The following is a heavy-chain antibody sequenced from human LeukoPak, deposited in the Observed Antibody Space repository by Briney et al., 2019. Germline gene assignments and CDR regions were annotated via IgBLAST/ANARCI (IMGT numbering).Heavy chain of an antibody. CDR3: ARDPPSSSLYDSSGYPEA. J-gene: IGHJ5*02. Sequence: GGSLRLSCAASGFTFSSYGMHWVRQAPGKGLEWVAVIWCDGSNKYYADSVKGRFTISRDNSKNTLYLQMNSLRAEDTAVYYCARDPPSSSLYDSSGYPEAWGQGTLVTVSS. V-gene: IGHV3-33*01. D-gene: IGHD3-22*01. CDR2: IWCDGSNK. CDR1: GFTFSSYG.